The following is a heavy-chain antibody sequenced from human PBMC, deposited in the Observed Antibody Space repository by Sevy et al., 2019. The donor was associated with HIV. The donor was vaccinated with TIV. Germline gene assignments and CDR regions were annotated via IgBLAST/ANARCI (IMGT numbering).Heavy chain of an antibody. D-gene: IGHD1-26*01. CDR2: IYSGEYT. Sequence: GGSLRLSCAASGFTVSSKYMSWVRQAPGKGLEWVSVIYSGEYTYYEDSVKVRFTISRDISKNTLKLEMTNLRAEDTAIYYCATTSTPLYYYALDVWGQGTTVTVSS. CDR1: GFTVSSKY. J-gene: IGHJ6*02. CDR3: ATTSTPLYYYALDV. V-gene: IGHV3-53*01.